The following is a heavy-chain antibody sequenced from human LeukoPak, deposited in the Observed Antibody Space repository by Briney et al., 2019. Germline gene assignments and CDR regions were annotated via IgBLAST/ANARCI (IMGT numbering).Heavy chain of an antibody. V-gene: IGHV4-61*02. Sequence: SETLSLTCTVFGGSMSSGNYYWNWIRQPAGKELEWIGRVHSSGNTTYNPSLKSRVTISVDTSKDQFSLRLNSVTAADTAVYYCARDRGYYDFDQWGQGTLLTVSS. CDR2: VHSSGNT. J-gene: IGHJ4*02. D-gene: IGHD3-10*01. CDR1: GGSMSSGNYY. CDR3: ARDRGYYDFDQ.